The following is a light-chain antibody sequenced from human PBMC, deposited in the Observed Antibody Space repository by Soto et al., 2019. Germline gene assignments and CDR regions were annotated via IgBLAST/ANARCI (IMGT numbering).Light chain of an antibody. J-gene: IGKJ5*01. CDR1: QSVSNNY. CDR3: QQYNNWTPLT. V-gene: IGKV3-20*01. CDR2: GAS. Sequence: EIVLTQSPGTLPLSPGERATLSCRASQSVSNNYLAWYQQKPGQAPRLLIYGASNRATGIPDRFSGSGSGTDFTLTISRLEPEDFAVYYCQQYNNWTPLTFGQGTRLEIK.